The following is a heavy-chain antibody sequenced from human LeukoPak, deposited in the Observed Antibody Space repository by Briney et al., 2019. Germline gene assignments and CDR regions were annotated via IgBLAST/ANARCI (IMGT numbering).Heavy chain of an antibody. D-gene: IGHD6-13*01. CDR2: ISGSGGST. J-gene: IGHJ4*02. Sequence: GGSLRLSCAASGFTFSSYAMSWVGQAPGRGVGWGSAISGSGGSTYYADSVKGRFTISRDNSKNTLYLQMNSLRVEDTAVYYCAKGAAAGSFDYWGQGTLVIVSS. CDR1: GFTFSSYA. CDR3: AKGAAAGSFDY. V-gene: IGHV3-23*01.